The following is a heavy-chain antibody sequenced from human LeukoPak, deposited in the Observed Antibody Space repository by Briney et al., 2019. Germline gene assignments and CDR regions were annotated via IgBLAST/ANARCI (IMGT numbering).Heavy chain of an antibody. V-gene: IGHV1-69*13. CDR3: ARSMVRGVIQSSFDY. Sequence: ASVKVSWKASGGKFSSYAISWVRQAPGQGLEWMGGIIPIFGTANYAQKFQGRVTITADESTSTAYMELSSLRSEDTAVYYCARSMVRGVIQSSFDYWGQGTLVTVSS. CDR1: GGKFSSYA. CDR2: IIPIFGTA. J-gene: IGHJ4*02. D-gene: IGHD3-10*01.